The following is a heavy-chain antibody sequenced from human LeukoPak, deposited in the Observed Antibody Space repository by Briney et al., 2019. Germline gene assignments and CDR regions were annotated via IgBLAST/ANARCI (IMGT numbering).Heavy chain of an antibody. CDR2: IFGSGGSP. D-gene: IGHD5-18*01. CDR3: GKTTAGYSSGQKPAWPVDY. Sequence: GGSLRLSCEASGFTFGSFAMYWVRQAPGKGLDWIAGIFGSGGSPHYADSVKGRFTISRDNSKNTVYMQINSLRAEDTAVYYCGKTTAGYSSGQKPAWPVDYWGQGTLVTVSS. CDR1: GFTFGSFA. V-gene: IGHV3-23*01. J-gene: IGHJ4*02.